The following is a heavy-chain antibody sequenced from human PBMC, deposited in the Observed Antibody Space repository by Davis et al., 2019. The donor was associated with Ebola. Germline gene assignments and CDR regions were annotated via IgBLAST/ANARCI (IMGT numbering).Heavy chain of an antibody. CDR3: AKDCPHSTQCYGMDV. J-gene: IGHJ6*04. D-gene: IGHD6-13*01. Sequence: GESLKISCAASGFTFSSYGMHWVRQAPGKGLEWVAVISYDGSNKYYADSVKGRFTISRDNSKNTLYLQMNSLRAEDTAVYYCAKDCPHSTQCYGMDVWGKGTTVTVSS. V-gene: IGHV3-30*18. CDR1: GFTFSSYG. CDR2: ISYDGSNK.